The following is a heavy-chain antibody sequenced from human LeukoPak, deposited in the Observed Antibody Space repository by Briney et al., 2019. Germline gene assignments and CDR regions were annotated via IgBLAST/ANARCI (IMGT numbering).Heavy chain of an antibody. D-gene: IGHD4-17*01. J-gene: IGHJ3*02. CDR3: ARLDYGDYERIDAFDI. CDR2: NYYSGST. Sequence: SETLSLTCTVSGGSISSSSYYCRWIRQPPGKGLEWNGCNYYSGSTYYNPSLKSRVTISVDTSKNQFSLKLSSVTAADTAVYYCARLDYGDYERIDAFDIWGQGTMVTVSS. CDR1: GGSISSSSYY. V-gene: IGHV4-39*01.